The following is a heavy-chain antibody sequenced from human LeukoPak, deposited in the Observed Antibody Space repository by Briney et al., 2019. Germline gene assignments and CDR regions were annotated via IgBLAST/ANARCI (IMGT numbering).Heavy chain of an antibody. Sequence: SETLSLTCTVSGVSSSSSYWSWIRQPPGKGLEWIGYIFYTGDSNHNPSFKSRVSISLDTSKDQISLKLSSVTAADTAVYYCARHRFASPLDSWGQGTLVAVSS. J-gene: IGHJ4*02. V-gene: IGHV4-59*08. CDR2: IFYTGDS. CDR1: GVSSSSSY. D-gene: IGHD2-21*01. CDR3: ARHRFASPLDS.